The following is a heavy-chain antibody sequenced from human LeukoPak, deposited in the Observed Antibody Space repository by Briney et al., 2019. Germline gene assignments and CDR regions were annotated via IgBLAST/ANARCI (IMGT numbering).Heavy chain of an antibody. J-gene: IGHJ4*02. CDR1: GFTFSSYA. CDR3: AKEESYDARDLDF. V-gene: IGHV3-23*01. Sequence: GGSLRLSCVGSGFTFSSYAMAWVRQAPGQGLEWVSAVSGGADFTYYADSVKGRFTVSRDNSTNTVFMQITSLRTEDTAVYYCAKEESYDARDLDFWGRGTLVTVSS. D-gene: IGHD4/OR15-4a*01. CDR2: VSGGADFT.